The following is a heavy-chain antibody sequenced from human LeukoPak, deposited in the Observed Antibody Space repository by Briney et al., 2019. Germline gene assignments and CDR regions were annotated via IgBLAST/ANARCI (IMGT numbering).Heavy chain of an antibody. CDR3: AKQSSRFLGWAYFDY. Sequence: GGSLRPSCAASGSTFSSYAMTWVRQAPGKGLEWVSAISGSGSSTYYADSVKGRFTISRDNSKNTLYLQMSSLRAEDTALYFCAKQSSRFLGWAYFDYWGQGTLVTVSS. D-gene: IGHD3-16*02. CDR2: ISGSGSST. CDR1: GSTFSSYA. J-gene: IGHJ4*02. V-gene: IGHV3-23*01.